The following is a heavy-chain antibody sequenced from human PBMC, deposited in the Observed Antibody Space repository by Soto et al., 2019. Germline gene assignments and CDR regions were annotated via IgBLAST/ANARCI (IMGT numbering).Heavy chain of an antibody. V-gene: IGHV1-18*01. CDR2: ISTFNGNT. CDR3: ARLKIHDYDDYVNWSDP. D-gene: IGHD4-17*01. Sequence: QVQLVQSGPEVRKPGASVKVSCNASGYTFSNYDITWVRQAPGQGLEWMGWISTFNGNTNYAQKLQGRVTMTTDASTNTAYMELRSLRSDDTAVYYCARLKIHDYDDYVNWSDPWGQGTLVTVSS. CDR1: GYTFSNYD. J-gene: IGHJ5*02.